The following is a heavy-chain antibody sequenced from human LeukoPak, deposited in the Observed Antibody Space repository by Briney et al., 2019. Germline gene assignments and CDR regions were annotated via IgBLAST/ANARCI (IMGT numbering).Heavy chain of an antibody. CDR3: TSRRITSGSYLDDPPENDYYYYGMDV. CDR1: GFTFSGSA. D-gene: IGHD1-26*01. CDR2: IRSKANSYAT. Sequence: GGSLRLSCAASGFTFSGSAMHWVRQASGKGLEWVGRIRSKANSYATAYAALVKGRFTISRDDSKNTAYLQMNSLKTEDTAVYYCTSRRITSGSYLDDPPENDYYYYGMDVWGQGTTVTVSS. J-gene: IGHJ6*02. V-gene: IGHV3-73*01.